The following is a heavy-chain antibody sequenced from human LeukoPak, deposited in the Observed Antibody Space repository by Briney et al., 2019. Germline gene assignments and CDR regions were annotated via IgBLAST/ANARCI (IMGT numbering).Heavy chain of an antibody. V-gene: IGHV3-48*02. CDR2: ISSGSSTI. CDR1: GFTFSSYS. D-gene: IGHD2-2*01. CDR3: ARELLVVVAAANWDFFDN. J-gene: IGHJ4*02. Sequence: QTGGSLRLSCAASGFTFSSYSMNWVRQAPGKGLERVSYISSGSSTIYYADSVKGRFTISRDNANNSLYLQMNSLRDEDTAVYYCARELLVVVAAANWDFFDNWGQGALVTVSS.